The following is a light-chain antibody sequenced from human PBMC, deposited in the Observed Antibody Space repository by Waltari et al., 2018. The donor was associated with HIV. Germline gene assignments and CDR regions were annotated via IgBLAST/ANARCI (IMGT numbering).Light chain of an antibody. CDR2: SNN. CDR3: AAWDDSLNGYV. V-gene: IGLV1-44*01. Sequence: QSVLTQPPSASGTPGPRVTISCSGSSSNIGSNTVNWYQQRPRTSPKLLIYSNNQRPSGVPDRFSGSKSGTSASLAISGLQSEDEADYYCAAWDDSLNGYVFGTGTKVTVL. J-gene: IGLJ1*01. CDR1: SSNIGSNT.